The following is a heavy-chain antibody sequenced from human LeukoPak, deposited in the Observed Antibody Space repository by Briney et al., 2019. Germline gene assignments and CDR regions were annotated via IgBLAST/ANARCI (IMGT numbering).Heavy chain of an antibody. D-gene: IGHD2-2*02. J-gene: IGHJ3*02. CDR1: GFTFSSYG. V-gene: IGHV3-30*02. CDR2: IRYDGSNK. Sequence: GGSLRLSCAASGFTFSSYGMHWVRQAPGKGLEWVAFIRYDGSNKYYADSVKGRFTISRDNSKNTLYLQMNSLRAEDTGVYYCAKDDRWDIVVVPAAISVPTDAFDIWGQGTMVTVSS. CDR3: AKDDRWDIVVVPAAISVPTDAFDI.